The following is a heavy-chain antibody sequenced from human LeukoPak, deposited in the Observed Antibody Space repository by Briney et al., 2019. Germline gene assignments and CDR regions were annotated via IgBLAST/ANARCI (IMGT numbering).Heavy chain of an antibody. CDR2: ISGSGSDT. CDR3: ARGTEGATMMPYYFDY. D-gene: IGHD1-26*01. V-gene: IGHV3-23*01. Sequence: GGSLTLSCAASGFTLSKYAMNWVRQAPGKGLECVSTISGSGSDTYYADSVKGRFIISRDSSKNTLYLQMNSLRAEDTAVYYCARGTEGATMMPYYFDYWGQGTLVTVSS. J-gene: IGHJ4*02. CDR1: GFTLSKYA.